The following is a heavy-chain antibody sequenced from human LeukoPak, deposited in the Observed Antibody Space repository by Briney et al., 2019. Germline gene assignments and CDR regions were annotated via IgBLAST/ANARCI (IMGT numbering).Heavy chain of an antibody. CDR1: GGSISSSSYY. Sequence: SETLSLTCTVSGGSISSSSYYWGWIRQPPGKGLEWIGSIYYSGSTYYNPSLKSRVTISVDTSKNQFSLKLSSVTAADTAVYYCARDGGSGYYYQFFDYWGQGTLVTVSS. CDR3: ARDGGSGYYYQFFDY. J-gene: IGHJ4*02. CDR2: IYYSGST. V-gene: IGHV4-39*07. D-gene: IGHD3-22*01.